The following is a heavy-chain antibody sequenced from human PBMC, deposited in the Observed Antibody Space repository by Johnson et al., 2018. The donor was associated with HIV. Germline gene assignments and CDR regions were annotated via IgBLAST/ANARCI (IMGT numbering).Heavy chain of an antibody. Sequence: VQVLESGGGLVQPGGSLRLSCAASGVIVSSNYMSWVRQAPGKGLEWVSVIYSRGGSYYVDSVRGRFTISRDNSKRMLYLQMDSLTAEDTAVYYCATYNFWSSYAFDIWGQGTTVTVSS. CDR1: GVIVSSNY. CDR3: ATYNFWSSYAFDI. J-gene: IGHJ3*02. D-gene: IGHD3-3*01. CDR2: IYSRGGS. V-gene: IGHV3-66*01.